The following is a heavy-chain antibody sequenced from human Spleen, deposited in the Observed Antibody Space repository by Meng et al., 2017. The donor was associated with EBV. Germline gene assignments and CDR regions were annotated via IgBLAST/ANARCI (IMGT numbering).Heavy chain of an antibody. D-gene: IGHD2/OR15-2a*01. CDR2: IYYDGNT. V-gene: IGHV4-39*07. J-gene: IGHJ4*02. CDR1: GGSISSSSYY. CDR3: ARDLGGNWLDY. Sequence: QLPQQEAGPGLVKPSEALSLTCTVSGGSISSSSYYWDWIRQPPGKGLEWIGSIYYDGNTYYNPSLKSRVTISVDTSKNQFSLKLNSVTAADTAVYYCARDLGGNWLDYWGQGTLVTVSS.